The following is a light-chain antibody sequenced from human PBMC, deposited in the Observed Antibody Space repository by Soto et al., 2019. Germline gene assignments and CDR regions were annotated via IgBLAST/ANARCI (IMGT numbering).Light chain of an antibody. V-gene: IGKV1-5*03. CDR3: QHYNDYSPYT. Sequence: DIQMTQSPSTLSASVGDRVTITCRASQSISNSLAWYQQKPGKAPKLLIYKASSLESGVPSRFSGRGSGTEFTLTISSLQPDDFATYYCQHYNDYSPYTFGQGTKVEIK. CDR2: KAS. CDR1: QSISNS. J-gene: IGKJ2*01.